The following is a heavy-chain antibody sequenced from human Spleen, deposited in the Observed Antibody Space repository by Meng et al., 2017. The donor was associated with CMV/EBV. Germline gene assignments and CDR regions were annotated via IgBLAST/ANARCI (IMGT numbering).Heavy chain of an antibody. CDR3: AKITMVRGEDY. CDR1: GFTFSNYA. CDR2: IFSGGTNT. J-gene: IGHJ4*02. V-gene: IGHV3-23*03. Sequence: SCVASGFTFSNYAMSWVRQAPGKGLEWVSVIFSGGTNTYYADSVKGRFTISRDNSKNTLYLQMNSLRADDTAIYYCAKITMVRGEDYWGQGTLVTVSS. D-gene: IGHD3-10*01.